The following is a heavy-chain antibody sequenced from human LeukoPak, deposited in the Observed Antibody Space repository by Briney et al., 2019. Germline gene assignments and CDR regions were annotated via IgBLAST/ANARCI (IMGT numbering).Heavy chain of an antibody. CDR2: ISGSGGST. CDR3: GRGTAVIPGIDY. D-gene: IGHD2-21*02. CDR1: GFTFSSYA. V-gene: IGHV3-23*01. J-gene: IGHJ4*02. Sequence: PGGSLRLSCAASGFTFSSYAMSWVRQAPGKGLEWVSAISGSGGSTYYADSVKGRFTISRDNAKNSLYLQMNSLRAEDTAVYYCGRGTAVIPGIDYWGQGILVTVSS.